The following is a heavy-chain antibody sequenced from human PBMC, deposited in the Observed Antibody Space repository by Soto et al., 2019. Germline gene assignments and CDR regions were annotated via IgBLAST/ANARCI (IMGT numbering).Heavy chain of an antibody. CDR3: AKDEGSSRPFDH. D-gene: IGHD6-6*01. Sequence: QVQLVESGGGVVQPGRSLRLSCAASGFTFRSYGMHWVRQAPGKGLEWVAAISYDGRNKFYTDSVKGRFTISRDNSKNTLYLQMSSLKPEDTAIYYCAKDEGSSRPFDHWGQGTLVTVSS. CDR2: ISYDGRNK. V-gene: IGHV3-30*18. CDR1: GFTFRSYG. J-gene: IGHJ4*02.